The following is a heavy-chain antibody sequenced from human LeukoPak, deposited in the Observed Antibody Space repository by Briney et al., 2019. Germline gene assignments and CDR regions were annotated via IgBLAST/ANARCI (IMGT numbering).Heavy chain of an antibody. V-gene: IGHV5-51*01. Sequence: GESLKISCKGSGYIFITHWIGWVRQMPGKGLEWMGNIYPGDSDTRYNPSFQGQVTISADKSIKTAYLQWSSLKASDTAIYYCARRGGGNTGGFYFDYWGQGSLVTVSS. D-gene: IGHD5-18*01. CDR2: IYPGDSDT. CDR1: GYIFITHW. J-gene: IGHJ4*02. CDR3: ARRGGGNTGGFYFDY.